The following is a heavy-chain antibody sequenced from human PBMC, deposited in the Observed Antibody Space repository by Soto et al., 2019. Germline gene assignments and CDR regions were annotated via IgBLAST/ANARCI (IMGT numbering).Heavy chain of an antibody. CDR2: IYHSGST. CDR3: ARITVTTADFDY. Sequence: PSETLSLTCAVSGGSISSGGYSWSWIRQPPGKGLEWIGYIYHSGSTYYNPSLKSRVTISVDRSKNQFSLKLSSVTAADTAVYYCARITVTTADFDYWGQGTLVTVPS. D-gene: IGHD4-17*01. CDR1: GGSISSGGYS. V-gene: IGHV4-30-2*01. J-gene: IGHJ4*02.